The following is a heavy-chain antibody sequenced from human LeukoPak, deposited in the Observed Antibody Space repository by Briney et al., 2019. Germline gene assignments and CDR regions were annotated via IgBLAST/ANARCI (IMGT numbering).Heavy chain of an antibody. J-gene: IGHJ4*02. V-gene: IGHV3-53*01. Sequence: GGPLRLSCTVSGLTISSNSMSWGRQAPGKGLEWVSFIYSDNTHYSDSLKCRFTITRDDSKNTLYLQMKSLRAEDTAVYYCARRAGAYSHPYDYWGQGTLVTVSS. CDR3: ARRAGAYSHPYDY. CDR2: IYSDNT. D-gene: IGHD4/OR15-4a*01. CDR1: GLTISSNS.